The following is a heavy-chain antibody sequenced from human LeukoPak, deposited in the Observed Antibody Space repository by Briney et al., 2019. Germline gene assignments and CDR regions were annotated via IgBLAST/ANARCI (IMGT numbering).Heavy chain of an antibody. D-gene: IGHD6-19*01. CDR1: GGTFSSYA. CDR3: ARDLIAVAGTDWFDP. V-gene: IGHV1-69*01. CDR2: IIPIFGTA. J-gene: IGHJ5*02. Sequence: SVKVSCKASGGTFSSYAISWVRQALGQGLEWMGGIIPIFGTANYAQKFQGRVTITADESTSTAYMELSSLRSEDTAVYYCARDLIAVAGTDWFDPWGQGTLVTVSS.